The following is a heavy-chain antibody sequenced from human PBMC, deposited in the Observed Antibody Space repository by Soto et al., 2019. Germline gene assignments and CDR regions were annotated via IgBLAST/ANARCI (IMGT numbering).Heavy chain of an antibody. J-gene: IGHJ4*02. Sequence: QVQVVQSGAEVKKPGASVKVSCEASGNTFTKYYIHWVRQAPGQGLEWMGAMNPDDGSASYAQKFRGRVTMTRVTSTRTVYMELSSLKNEDMAVYYCASSSSGYPEYWGQGTLVTVSS. CDR2: MNPDDGSA. CDR3: ASSSSGYPEY. D-gene: IGHD3-22*01. V-gene: IGHV1-46*01. CDR1: GNTFTKYY.